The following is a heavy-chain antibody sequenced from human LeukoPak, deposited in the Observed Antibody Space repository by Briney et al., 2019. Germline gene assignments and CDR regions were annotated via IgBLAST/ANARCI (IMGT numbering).Heavy chain of an antibody. D-gene: IGHD2-2*02. Sequence: ASVKVSCKASGGTFSSYAISWVRQAPGQGLEWMGGIIPIFGTANHAQKFQGRVTITTDESTSTAYMELSSLRSEDTAVYYCARDRGYCSSTSCYTSDYWGQGTLVTVSS. CDR3: ARDRGYCSSTSCYTSDY. J-gene: IGHJ4*02. CDR1: GGTFSSYA. V-gene: IGHV1-69*05. CDR2: IIPIFGTA.